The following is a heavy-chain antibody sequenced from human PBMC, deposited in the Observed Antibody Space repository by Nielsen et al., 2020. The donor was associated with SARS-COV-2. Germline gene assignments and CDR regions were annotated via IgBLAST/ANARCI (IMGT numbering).Heavy chain of an antibody. J-gene: IGHJ5*02. Sequence: WLRQPPGKGLEWVSAISGSGGSTYYADSVKGRFTISRDNSKNTLYLQMNSLRAEDTAVYYCAKDGAKSLVPAATKANWFDPWGQGTLVTVSS. V-gene: IGHV3-23*01. CDR2: ISGSGGST. D-gene: IGHD2-2*01. CDR3: AKDGAKSLVPAATKANWFDP.